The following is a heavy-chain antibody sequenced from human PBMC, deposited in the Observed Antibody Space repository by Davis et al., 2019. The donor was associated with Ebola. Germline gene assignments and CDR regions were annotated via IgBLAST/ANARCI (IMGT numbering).Heavy chain of an antibody. Sequence: SVKVSCKASGGTFSSYAISWVRQAPGQGLEWMGRIIPILGIANYAQKFQGRVTITADKSTSTAYMELSSLRSEDTAVYYCARDVLLWFRESGYYYGMDVWGQGTTVTVSS. CDR1: GGTFSSYA. V-gene: IGHV1-69*04. CDR2: IIPILGIA. CDR3: ARDVLLWFRESGYYYGMDV. D-gene: IGHD3-10*01. J-gene: IGHJ6*02.